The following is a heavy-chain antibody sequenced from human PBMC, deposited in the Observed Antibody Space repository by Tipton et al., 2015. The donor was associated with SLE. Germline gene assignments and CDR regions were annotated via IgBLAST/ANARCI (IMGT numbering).Heavy chain of an antibody. CDR1: GFTFSGSA. D-gene: IGHD3-3*01. CDR3: TRLAYCDFWSGYYDAFDI. CDR2: IRSKANSYAT. J-gene: IGHJ3*02. V-gene: IGHV3-73*01. Sequence: SLRLSCAASGFTFSGSAMHWVRQASGKGLEWVGRIRSKANSYATAYAASVNGRFTISRDDSKNTAYLQMNSLKTEDTAMYYCTRLAYCDFWSGYYDAFDIWGQGTMVTVSS.